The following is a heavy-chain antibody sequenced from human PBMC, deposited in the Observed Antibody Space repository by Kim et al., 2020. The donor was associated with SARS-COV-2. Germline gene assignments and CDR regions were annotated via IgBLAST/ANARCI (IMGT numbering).Heavy chain of an antibody. CDR3: ARVVRGGGIAAAGTTHDAFDI. V-gene: IGHV4-39*01. CDR1: GGSISSSIYY. J-gene: IGHJ3*02. Sequence: SETLSLTCTVSGGSISSSIYYWRWIRQPPGKGLEWIGSLYYSVGTGYNPSLKSRVTISVETSKKKFSLYLISVTAAYPAVYYCARVVRGGGIAAAGTTHDAFDIWRQGKMVTISS. CDR2: LYYSVGT. D-gene: IGHD6-13*01.